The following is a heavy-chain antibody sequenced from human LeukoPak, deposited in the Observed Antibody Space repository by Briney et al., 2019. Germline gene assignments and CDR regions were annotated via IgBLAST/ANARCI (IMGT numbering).Heavy chain of an antibody. Sequence: GGSLRLSCAASGFTFSSYWMHWVRQAPGKGLVWVSRISSDGSSTSYADSVKGRFTISRDNAKNTLYLQMNSLRDEDTAVYYCARDPVRGHSGYDFDYWGQGTLVTVSS. CDR1: GFTFSSYW. J-gene: IGHJ4*02. CDR2: ISSDGSST. V-gene: IGHV3-74*01. D-gene: IGHD5-12*01. CDR3: ARDPVRGHSGYDFDY.